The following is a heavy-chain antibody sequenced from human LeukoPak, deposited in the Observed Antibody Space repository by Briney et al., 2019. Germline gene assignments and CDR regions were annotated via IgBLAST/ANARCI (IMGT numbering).Heavy chain of an antibody. V-gene: IGHV1-18*01. CDR3: ATTPPDEQWLTQNFQH. CDR2: ISAYNGST. Sequence: GASVKVSCKASDFSFTSYGMSWVRQAPGQGLEWMGWISAYNGSTKYAQKLQGRVTMTTDTSTDTAYMELSSLRSEDTAVYYCATTPPDEQWLTQNFQHWGQGTLVTVSS. J-gene: IGHJ1*01. CDR1: DFSFTSYG. D-gene: IGHD6-19*01.